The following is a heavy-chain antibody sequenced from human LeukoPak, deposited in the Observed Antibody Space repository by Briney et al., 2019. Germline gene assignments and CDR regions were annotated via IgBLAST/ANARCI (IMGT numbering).Heavy chain of an antibody. D-gene: IGHD3-22*01. Sequence: SETLSLTCTVSGGSISSYYWSWIRQPPGKGLEWIGYIYQNGRTNYNPSLKSRVTMSVDTSKNQFSLKLSSVTAADTAVYYCARDRYYYDRSGYVFDYWGQGTLVTVSS. CDR3: ARDRYYYDRSGYVFDY. J-gene: IGHJ4*02. V-gene: IGHV4-59*12. CDR2: IYQNGRT. CDR1: GGSISSYY.